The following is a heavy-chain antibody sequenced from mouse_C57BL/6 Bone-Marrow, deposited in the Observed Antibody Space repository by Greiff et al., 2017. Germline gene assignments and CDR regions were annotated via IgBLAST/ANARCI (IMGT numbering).Heavy chain of an antibody. CDR3: TFITTVPGDY. V-gene: IGHV14-4*01. J-gene: IGHJ2*01. D-gene: IGHD1-1*01. CDR1: GFNIKDDY. Sequence: VQLQQSGAELVRPGASVKLSCTASGFNIKDDYMHWVKQRPEQGLEWIGWIDPANGDTEYALKFQGKATLTADTSSTTAYLQLSSLTSEDTAVYYCTFITTVPGDYWGQGTTLTVSS. CDR2: IDPANGDT.